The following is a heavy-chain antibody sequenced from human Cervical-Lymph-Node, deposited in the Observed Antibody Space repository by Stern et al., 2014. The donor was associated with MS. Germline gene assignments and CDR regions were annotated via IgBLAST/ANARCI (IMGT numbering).Heavy chain of an antibody. CDR1: GGSISSGGSF. D-gene: IGHD4-17*01. J-gene: IGHJ4*02. CDR3: ARFNVTTFDY. V-gene: IGHV4-30-4*01. Sequence: VQLEESGPRLVKPSQTLSLTCTVSGGSISSGGSFWSWVRQSPGTGLEWIGYIYDSQTTYYTPSLKSRVSMSMDTSKNLFSLELASVTAADTAVYFCARFNVTTFDYWGQGTLVTVSS. CDR2: IYDSQTT.